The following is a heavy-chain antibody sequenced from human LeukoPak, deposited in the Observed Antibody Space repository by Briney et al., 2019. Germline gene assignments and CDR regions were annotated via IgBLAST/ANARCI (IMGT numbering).Heavy chain of an antibody. CDR1: GFTFSSYS. CDR2: IRYDGSNK. Sequence: PGGSLRLSCAASGFTFSSYSMNWVRQAPGKGLEWVAFIRYDGSNKYYADSVKGRFTISRDNSKNTLYLQMNSLRAEDTAVYYCASKSDRFLGNYFDYWGQGTLVTVSS. V-gene: IGHV3-30*02. CDR3: ASKSDRFLGNYFDY. J-gene: IGHJ4*02. D-gene: IGHD3-3*01.